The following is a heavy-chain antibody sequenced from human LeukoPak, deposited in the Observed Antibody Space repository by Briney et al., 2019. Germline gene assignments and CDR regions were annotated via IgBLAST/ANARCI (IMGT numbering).Heavy chain of an antibody. CDR1: GFTFDDYA. V-gene: IGHV3-23*01. J-gene: IGHJ4*02. CDR3: ARHFTFDWPYYFDY. D-gene: IGHD3-9*01. Sequence: GGSLRLSCAASGFTFDDYAMGWVRQTPGKGLEWVSAIRGPGTTTFYAGSVKGRFTISRDNSKNTLYLQMNSLRAEDTAVYYCARHFTFDWPYYFDYWGQGTLVTVSS. CDR2: IRGPGTTT.